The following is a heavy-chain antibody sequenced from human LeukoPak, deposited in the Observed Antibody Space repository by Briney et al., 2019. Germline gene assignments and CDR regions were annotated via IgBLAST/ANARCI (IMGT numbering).Heavy chain of an antibody. CDR1: GDSVSSNSAA. Sequence: SQTLSLTCAISGDSVSSNSAAWNWIRQSPSSGLEWLGRTYYRPKWYNDYAVSVKSRITINPDTSKNQFSLQLNSVTPEDTAVYYCAREVRIAVAGTYYYYYGMDVWGQGTTVTVSS. D-gene: IGHD6-19*01. CDR2: TYYRPKWYN. CDR3: AREVRIAVAGTYYYYYGMDV. V-gene: IGHV6-1*01. J-gene: IGHJ6*02.